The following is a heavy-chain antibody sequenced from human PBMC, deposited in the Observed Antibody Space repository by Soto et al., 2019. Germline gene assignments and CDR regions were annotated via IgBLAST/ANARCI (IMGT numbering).Heavy chain of an antibody. Sequence: QVQLVESGGGLVKPGGSLRLSCAASGFTFSDYYMSWIRQAPGKGLEWVSYISSSGSTIYYADSLKGRFTISRDNAKNSLYLQMDSLRAEDTAVYYCARAEVRATYCWFDPWGQGTLVTVSS. J-gene: IGHJ5*02. CDR1: GFTFSDYY. D-gene: IGHD2-15*01. V-gene: IGHV3-11*01. CDR2: ISSSGSTI. CDR3: ARAEVRATYCWFDP.